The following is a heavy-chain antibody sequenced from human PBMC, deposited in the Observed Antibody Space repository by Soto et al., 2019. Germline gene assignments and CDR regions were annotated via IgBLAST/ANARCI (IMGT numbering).Heavy chain of an antibody. D-gene: IGHD3-22*01. Sequence: LSLTCAASGFTFSSYSMNWVRQAPGKGLEWVSSISSSSSYIYYADSVKGRFTISRDNAKNSLYLQMNSLRAEDTAVYYCATRNEYYDSSGYRFDYWGQGTLVTVSS. V-gene: IGHV3-21*01. CDR1: GFTFSSYS. CDR3: ATRNEYYDSSGYRFDY. CDR2: ISSSSSYI. J-gene: IGHJ4*02.